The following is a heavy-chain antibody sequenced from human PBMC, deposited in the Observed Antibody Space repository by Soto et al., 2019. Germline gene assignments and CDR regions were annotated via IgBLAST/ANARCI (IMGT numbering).Heavy chain of an antibody. Sequence: EVQLVESGGDLVQRGGSLRLSCVASGFTFSVYSMNWVRQAPGKGLEWFSYITSDTKTIKYADSVKGRFTISRDNAKNSVYLQMNSLRDGDTAVYYCARSVEGHFDYWGQGIVVTVSS. CDR2: ITSDTKTI. CDR1: GFTFSVYS. CDR3: ARSVEGHFDY. V-gene: IGHV3-48*02. J-gene: IGHJ4*02. D-gene: IGHD6-19*01.